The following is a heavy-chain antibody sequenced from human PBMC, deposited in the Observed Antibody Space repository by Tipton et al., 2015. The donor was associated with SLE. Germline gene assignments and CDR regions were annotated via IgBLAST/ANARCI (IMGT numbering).Heavy chain of an antibody. J-gene: IGHJ3*02. CDR1: GGAFSGYY. CDR2: INHSGST. CDR3: ARDSGVDTAMGSGFDI. Sequence: LRLSCAVYGGAFSGYYWRWIRQPPGKGLEWLGEINHSGSTNYNPSLKSRVTISVDTSKNQFSLKLSSVTAADTAVYYCARDSGVDTAMGSGFDIWGQGTMVTVSS. D-gene: IGHD5-18*01. V-gene: IGHV4-34*01.